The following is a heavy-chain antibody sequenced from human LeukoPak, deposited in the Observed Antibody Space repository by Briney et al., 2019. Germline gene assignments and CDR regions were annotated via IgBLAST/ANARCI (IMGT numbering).Heavy chain of an antibody. Sequence: GGSLRLSCAASEFTFSKFPTGWVRQAPGRGLEWVSAISASGDVTFHADSVRGRFTISRDNSKSTLFLQMNDLRVEDTAKFYCAKSLFTSATGTGRAFHIWGQGTMVSVSS. CDR2: ISASGDVT. D-gene: IGHD1-1*01. CDR1: EFTFSKFP. J-gene: IGHJ3*02. V-gene: IGHV3-23*01. CDR3: AKSLFTSATGTGRAFHI.